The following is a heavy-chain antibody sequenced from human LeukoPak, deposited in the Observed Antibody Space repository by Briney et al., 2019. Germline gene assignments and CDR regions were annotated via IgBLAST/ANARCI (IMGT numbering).Heavy chain of an antibody. V-gene: IGHV3-7*03. J-gene: IGHJ6*02. D-gene: IGHD3-3*01. Sequence: GGSLRLSCAASGFTFSSYWMSWVRQAPGKGLEWVANIKQDGSEKYYVDSVKGRFTISRDNAKNSLYLQMNSLRAEDTAVYYCARDPYDFWSGSLYGMDVWGQGTPVTVSS. CDR3: ARDPYDFWSGSLYGMDV. CDR1: GFTFSSYW. CDR2: IKQDGSEK.